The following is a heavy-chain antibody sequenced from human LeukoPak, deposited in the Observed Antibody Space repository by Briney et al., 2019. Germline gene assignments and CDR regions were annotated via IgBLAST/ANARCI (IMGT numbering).Heavy chain of an antibody. D-gene: IGHD2-15*01. CDR3: ARVGSGSPQLGY. Sequence: SETLSLTCSVSGGSISSTTYYWGWIRQPPGKGLEWIGSISYSGSTYYNPSLKSRVTISVDTSKNQFSLKLSSVTAADTAVYYCARVGSGSPQLGYWGQGTLVTVSS. V-gene: IGHV4-39*07. CDR2: ISYSGST. J-gene: IGHJ4*02. CDR1: GGSISSTTYY.